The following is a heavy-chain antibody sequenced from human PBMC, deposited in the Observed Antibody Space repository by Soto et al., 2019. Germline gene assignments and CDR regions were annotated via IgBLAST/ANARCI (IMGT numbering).Heavy chain of an antibody. V-gene: IGHV3-7*03. CDR3: AKGGGTYHAGLFDS. CDR1: GFIFSDYW. Sequence: EVQLVESGGGLVQPGGSLRLSCEASGFIFSDYWMAWVRQGPGKGLEWVASIKKDGSEKYYGDSVRGRFTISRDNSKNSLFLQMNSLRAEDTALYYCAKGGGTYHAGLFDSWGQGALVTVSS. J-gene: IGHJ5*01. D-gene: IGHD2-15*01. CDR2: IKKDGSEK.